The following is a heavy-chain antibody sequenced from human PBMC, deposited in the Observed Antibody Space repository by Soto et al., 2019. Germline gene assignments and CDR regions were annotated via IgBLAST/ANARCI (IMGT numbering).Heavy chain of an antibody. D-gene: IGHD6-6*01. CDR2: ISAYNGNT. V-gene: IGHV1-18*01. CDR1: GYTFTSYG. Sequence: ASVKVSCKASGYTFTSYGISWVRQAPGQGLERMGWISAYNGNTNYAQKRQGRVTMPTDTSIILAYMELRSLRSYDTAVYYCAGSSSSLHYRDGWGKGTTITVSS. CDR3: AGSSSSLHYRDG. J-gene: IGHJ6*03.